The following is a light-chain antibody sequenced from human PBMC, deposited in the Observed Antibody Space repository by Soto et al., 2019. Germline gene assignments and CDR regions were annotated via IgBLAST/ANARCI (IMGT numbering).Light chain of an antibody. CDR3: SSYTSSITLV. CDR1: SSDVGAYNY. CDR2: EVS. J-gene: IGLJ3*02. V-gene: IGLV2-14*01. Sequence: QSALTQPASASGSPGQSITISCTGTSSDVGAYNYVSWYQQHPGKVPKLMLYEVSNRPSGVSNRFSGSKSGNTASLTISGLQAEDEAEYYCSSYTSSITLVFGGGTKLTVL.